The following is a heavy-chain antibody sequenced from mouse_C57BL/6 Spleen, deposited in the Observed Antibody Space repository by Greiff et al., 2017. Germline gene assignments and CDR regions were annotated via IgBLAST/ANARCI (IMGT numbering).Heavy chain of an antibody. J-gene: IGHJ2*01. CDR2: IDPSDSET. CDR3: ASSIYYYGSRRYFDY. D-gene: IGHD1-1*01. V-gene: IGHV1-52*01. Sequence: QVQLQQPGAELVRPGSSVKLSCKASGYTFTSYWMHWVKQRPIQGLEWIGNIDPSDSETHYNQKFKDKATLTVDKSSSTAYMRLSSLTSEDSAVYYCASSIYYYGSRRYFDYWGQGTTLTVSS. CDR1: GYTFTSYW.